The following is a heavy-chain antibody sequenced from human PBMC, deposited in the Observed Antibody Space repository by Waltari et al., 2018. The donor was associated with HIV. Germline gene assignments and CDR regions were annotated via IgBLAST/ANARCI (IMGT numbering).Heavy chain of an antibody. J-gene: IGHJ4*02. Sequence: EVQLVEPGGGLVQPGGSLRLSCAASGFTFSSYWMSWVRQAPGKGLEWVANIKQDGSEKYYVDSVKGRFTISRDNAKNSLYLQMNSLRAEDTAVYYCARDLGYSYGYVSDYWGQGTLVTVSS. D-gene: IGHD5-18*01. CDR3: ARDLGYSYGYVSDY. CDR2: IKQDGSEK. CDR1: GFTFSSYW. V-gene: IGHV3-7*01.